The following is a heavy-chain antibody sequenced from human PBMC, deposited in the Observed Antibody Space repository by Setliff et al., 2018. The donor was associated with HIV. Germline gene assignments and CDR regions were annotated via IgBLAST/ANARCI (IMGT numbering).Heavy chain of an antibody. J-gene: IGHJ3*02. CDR2: IYHSGSS. CDR3: ARRWGDILTGPDAFDI. CDR1: GDSFSDYY. V-gene: IGHV4-34*01. Sequence: SETLSLTCAVYGDSFSDYYWSWIRQPPGKGLEWIGNIYHSGSSYSNPSLRSRITLSIDTSKNHFSLKLRSLTAADTAVYYCARRWGDILTGPDAFDIWGQGTMVTVSS. D-gene: IGHD3-9*01.